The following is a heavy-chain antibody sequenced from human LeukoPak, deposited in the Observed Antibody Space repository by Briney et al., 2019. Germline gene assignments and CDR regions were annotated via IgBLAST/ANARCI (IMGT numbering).Heavy chain of an antibody. Sequence: SETLSLTCTVSGYSISSGYYWGWIRQPPGKGLEWIGSIYHSGSTYYNPSLKSRVTISVDTSKNQFSLKLSFVTAADTAVYYCARASYCSSTSCYYEGAFDIWGQGTMVTVSS. D-gene: IGHD2-2*01. V-gene: IGHV4-38-2*02. J-gene: IGHJ3*02. CDR2: IYHSGST. CDR3: ARASYCSSTSCYYEGAFDI. CDR1: GYSISSGYY.